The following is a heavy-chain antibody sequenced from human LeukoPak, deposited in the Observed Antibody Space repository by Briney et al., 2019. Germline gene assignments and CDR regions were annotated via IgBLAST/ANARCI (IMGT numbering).Heavy chain of an antibody. CDR2: ISAYNGNT. Sequence: ASVKVSCKASGGTFSSYGISWVRQAPGQGLEWMGWISAYNGNTNYAQKLQGRVTMTADTSTSTAYMELRSLRSDDTAVYYCARIAARPPHYYYYGMDVWGQGTTVTVPS. CDR3: ARIAARPPHYYYYGMDV. V-gene: IGHV1-18*01. CDR1: GGTFSSYG. D-gene: IGHD6-6*01. J-gene: IGHJ6*02.